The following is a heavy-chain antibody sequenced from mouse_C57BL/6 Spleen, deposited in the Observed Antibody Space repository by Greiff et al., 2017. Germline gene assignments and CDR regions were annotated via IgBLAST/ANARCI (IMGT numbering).Heavy chain of an antibody. CDR1: GYTFTSYW. V-gene: IGHV1-59*01. CDR3: ARSTYYFDY. CDR2: IDPSDSYT. D-gene: IGHD4-1*02. Sequence: QVQLQQPGAELVRPGTSVKLSCKASGYTFTSYWMHWVKQRPGQGLEWIGVIDPSDSYTNYNQKFKGKATLTVDTSSSTASMQLSSLTSEDSAVYYCARSTYYFDYWGQGTTLTVSS. J-gene: IGHJ2*01.